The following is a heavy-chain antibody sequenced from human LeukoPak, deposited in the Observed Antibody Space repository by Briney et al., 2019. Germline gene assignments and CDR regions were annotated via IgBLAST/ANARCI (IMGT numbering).Heavy chain of an antibody. CDR3: ASDGLGWFDP. CDR1: GGTFSSYA. J-gene: IGHJ5*02. CDR2: IIPIFGTA. Sequence: GASVKVSFKASGGTFSSYAISWVRQAPGQGLEWMGRIIPIFGTANYAQKFQGRVTITTDESTSTAYRELRSLRSEDTAVYYCASDGLGWFDPWGQGTLVTVSS. V-gene: IGHV1-69*05. D-gene: IGHD3-16*01.